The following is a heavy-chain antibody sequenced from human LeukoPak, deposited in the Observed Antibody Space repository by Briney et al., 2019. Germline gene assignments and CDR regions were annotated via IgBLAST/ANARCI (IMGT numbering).Heavy chain of an antibody. D-gene: IGHD2-2*01. CDR2: IYPSDSDT. J-gene: IGHJ4*02. Sequence: GESLKISCKGFGYTFATYWIGWVRQMPGKGPEWMWTIYPSDSDTRYSPSFQGHVTISADKSITTASLQWSSLKASASAMYYCTRTPRLVAHAFYFDQWGRGTLVTVSS. CDR1: GYTFATYW. CDR3: TRTPRLVAHAFYFDQ. V-gene: IGHV5-51*01.